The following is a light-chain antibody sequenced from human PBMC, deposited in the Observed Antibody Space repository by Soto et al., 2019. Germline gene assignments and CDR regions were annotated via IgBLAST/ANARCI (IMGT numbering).Light chain of an antibody. CDR1: QSVLYSSNNKNY. V-gene: IGKV4-1*01. CDR2: WAS. CDR3: QQYFSTPDT. J-gene: IGKJ3*01. Sequence: DIVMTQSPDSLAVSLGERATINCKSSQSVLYSSNNKNYLAWYQQKPGQPPKLLIYWASTRESGVPDRFSGSGSGTDFTLTISSLQAEDVAVYYCQQYFSTPDTFGPGTKWISN.